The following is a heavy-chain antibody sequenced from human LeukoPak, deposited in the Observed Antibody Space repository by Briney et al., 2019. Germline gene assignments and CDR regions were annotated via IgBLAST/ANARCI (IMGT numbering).Heavy chain of an antibody. CDR2: IYYSGST. CDR3: ARHLRATVWFGPRFDY. J-gene: IGHJ4*02. Sequence: ASETLSLTCTVSGGSINSTSNYWGWIRQPPGKGLEWIGSIYYSGSTSYNPSLKSRVTISVDTSKNQFSLKLSSVTAADTAVYYCARHLRATVWFGPRFDYWGQGTLVTVSS. V-gene: IGHV4-39*01. CDR1: GGSINSTSNY. D-gene: IGHD3-10*01.